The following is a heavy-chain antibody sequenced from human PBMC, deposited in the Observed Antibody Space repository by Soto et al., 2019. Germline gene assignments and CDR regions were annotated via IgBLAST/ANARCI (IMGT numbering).Heavy chain of an antibody. CDR1: GGTFDSFT. CDR2: IIPVSGVP. D-gene: IGHD2-2*01. CDR3: ARDSRTATLDF. J-gene: IGHJ4*02. V-gene: IGHV1-69*01. Sequence: QVQLVQSGAEVKQPGSSVKVSCPISGGTFDSFTISWVRQAPGQGFEWMGGIIPVSGVPSYSRHFQGRITITADASTRTAYMDLGGLKFEDTAVYFCARDSRTATLDFWGQGTLVSVS.